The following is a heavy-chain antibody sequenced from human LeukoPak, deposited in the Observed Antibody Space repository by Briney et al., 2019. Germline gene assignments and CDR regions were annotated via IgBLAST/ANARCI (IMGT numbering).Heavy chain of an antibody. CDR1: GGSITSTNW. V-gene: IGHV4-4*02. J-gene: IGHJ4*02. CDR2: IYHSGST. D-gene: IGHD6-19*01. Sequence: PSETLSLTCAVSGGSITSTNWWGWVRQPPGKGLEWIGQIYHSGSTNYNPSLKSRVTISVDKSKNQFSLKLNSVTAADTAVYYCARGGWYESFDYWGQGTLVTVSS. CDR3: ARGGWYESFDY.